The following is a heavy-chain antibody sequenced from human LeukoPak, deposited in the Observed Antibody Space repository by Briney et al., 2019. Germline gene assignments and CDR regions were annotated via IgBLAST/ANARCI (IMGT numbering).Heavy chain of an antibody. CDR1: GGSISSGGYY. CDR3: ARGPEGGLNWFDP. J-gene: IGHJ5*02. CDR2: IYYSGST. Sequence: PSQTLSLTCTVSGGSISSGGYYWSWIRQHPGKGLEWIGYIYYSGSTYYNPSLKSRVTISVDRSKNQFSLKLSSVTAADTAVYYCARGPEGGLNWFDPWGQGTLVTVSS. D-gene: IGHD3-16*01. V-gene: IGHV4-31*03.